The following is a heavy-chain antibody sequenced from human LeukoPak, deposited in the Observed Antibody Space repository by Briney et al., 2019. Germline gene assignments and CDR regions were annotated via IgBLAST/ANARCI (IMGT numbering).Heavy chain of an antibody. CDR3: AKGRFGIAAGGGNFDY. D-gene: IGHD6-13*01. CDR2: ISGSGGST. CDR1: GFTFSSYA. V-gene: IGHV3-23*01. Sequence: PGGSLRLSCAASGFTFSSYAMSWVRQAPGKGLEWVSAISGSGGSTYYADSVKGRFTISRDNSKNTLYLQMNSLRAEDTAVYYCAKGRFGIAAGGGNFDYWGQGTLVTVSS. J-gene: IGHJ4*02.